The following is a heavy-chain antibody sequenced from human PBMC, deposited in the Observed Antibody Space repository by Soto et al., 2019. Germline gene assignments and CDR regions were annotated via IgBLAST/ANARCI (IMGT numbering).Heavy chain of an antibody. CDR1: GGSISGHY. CDR2: ISHSGST. V-gene: IGHV4-59*11. J-gene: IGHJ4*01. D-gene: IGHD3-10*01. CDR3: TRDYLRALDY. Sequence: QVQLQESGPGLVKPSETLSLICTVSGGSISGHYWSWIRQPPGKGLEWIGYISHSGSTNYNPSLKSRVSISRDTFKNQLSLQLSAVTAADTALYYCTRDYLRALDYWGHGTLVTVSS.